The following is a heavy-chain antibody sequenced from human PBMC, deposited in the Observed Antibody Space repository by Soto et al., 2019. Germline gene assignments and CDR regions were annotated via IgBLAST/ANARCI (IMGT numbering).Heavy chain of an antibody. D-gene: IGHD3-3*02. J-gene: IGHJ6*02. CDR2: SYYRGST. V-gene: IGHV4-39*01. CDR3: ARHWAIFGVVTHYYYYYGMDV. CDR1: GGSISSSSYY. Sequence: SQTLSCTCTVSGGSISSSSYYWGWIRQPPGKRLEWIGSSYYRGSTHNSPSLKSRVSISVGTSKNHFSRKLSSVTAADTAVYYCARHWAIFGVVTHYYYYYGMDVWGQGTTVTVSS.